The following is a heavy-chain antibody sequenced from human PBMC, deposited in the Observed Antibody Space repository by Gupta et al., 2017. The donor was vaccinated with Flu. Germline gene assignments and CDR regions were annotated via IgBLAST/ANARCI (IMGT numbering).Heavy chain of an antibody. J-gene: IGHJ4*02. D-gene: IGHD2-21*02. CDR2: ISYDGSSK. CDR1: GLPFSNYA. V-gene: IGHV3-30*18. Sequence: QVQLVESGGGVVQPGRSLRLSLVASGLPFSNYALHGVRQAPGKGLEWVAIISYDGSSKYYAESVKGRFTISRDNSKNTLYLQMNSLRADDTAFYYCVKDNRGIVVVTAIPFEYWGQGSLVTVSS. CDR3: VKDNRGIVVVTAIPFEY.